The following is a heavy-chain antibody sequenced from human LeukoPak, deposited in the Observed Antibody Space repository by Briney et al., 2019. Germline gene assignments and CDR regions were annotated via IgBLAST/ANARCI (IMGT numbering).Heavy chain of an antibody. Sequence: GGSLRLSCAASGFTFSSYDMNWVRQAPGKGLEWVSGISGSGGSTYYADSVKGRFTVSRDNSKNTLYLQMNSLRAEDTAVYYCAKDLVANYYGSGASGFWGQGTLVTVSS. CDR2: ISGSGGST. CDR3: AKDLVANYYGSGASGF. D-gene: IGHD3-10*01. CDR1: GFTFSSYD. V-gene: IGHV3-23*01. J-gene: IGHJ4*02.